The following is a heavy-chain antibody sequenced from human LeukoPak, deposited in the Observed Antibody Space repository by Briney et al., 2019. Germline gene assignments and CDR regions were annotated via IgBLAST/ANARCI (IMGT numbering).Heavy chain of an antibody. J-gene: IGHJ3*02. CDR2: FYPGDSDT. CDR1: GYSFTSYW. Sequence: GESLKISCKGSGYSFTSYWIGWVRQMPGKGLEWMGIFYPGDSDTRYSPSFQGQVTISADKSISTAYLQWSSLKASDTAMYYCARRPSTFGGRDAFDIWGQGTMVTVSS. CDR3: ARRPSTFGGRDAFDI. D-gene: IGHD3-16*01. V-gene: IGHV5-51*01.